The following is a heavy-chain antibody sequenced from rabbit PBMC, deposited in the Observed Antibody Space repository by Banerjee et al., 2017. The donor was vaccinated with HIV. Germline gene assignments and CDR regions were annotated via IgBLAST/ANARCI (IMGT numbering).Heavy chain of an antibody. Sequence: QSLDESGGGLVKPGASLTVTCTASGVSFSSNYYMCWVRQAPGKGLEWIACIDTGSSGFTYFASWAKGRFTISKTSSTTVTLQVTSLTAADTATYFCARDSGTSFSSYGMDLWGPGTLVTVS. CDR3: ARDSGTSFSSYGMDL. V-gene: IGHV1S40*01. CDR2: IDTGSSGFT. CDR1: GVSFSSNYY. J-gene: IGHJ6*01. D-gene: IGHD8-1*01.